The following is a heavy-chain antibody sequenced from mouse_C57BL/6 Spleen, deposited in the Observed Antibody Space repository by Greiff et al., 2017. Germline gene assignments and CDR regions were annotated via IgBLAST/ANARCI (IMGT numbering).Heavy chain of an antibody. D-gene: IGHD1-1*01. Sequence: DVKLVESGGGLVKPGGSLKLSCAASGFTFSDYGMHWVRQAPEQGLEWVAYISSGSSTIYYADTVKGRFTISRDNAKNTLFLQMTSLRSEDTAMYYCARPEYGSSPFAYWGQGTLVTVSA. CDR3: ARPEYGSSPFAY. V-gene: IGHV5-17*01. J-gene: IGHJ3*01. CDR2: ISSGSSTI. CDR1: GFTFSDYG.